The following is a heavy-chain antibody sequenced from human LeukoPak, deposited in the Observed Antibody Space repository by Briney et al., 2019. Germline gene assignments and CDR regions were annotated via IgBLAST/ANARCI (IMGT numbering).Heavy chain of an antibody. D-gene: IGHD2-2*01. CDR3: ARRRYCSSTSCYWAPFDY. CDR1: GGTFSSYA. V-gene: IGHV1-69*04. Sequence: GASVKVSCKASGGTFSSYAISWVRQAPGQGLEWMGRIIPILGIANYAQKFQGRVTITADKSTSTAYMELSSLRSEDTAVYYCARRRYCSSTSCYWAPFDYWGQGTLVTVSS. CDR2: IIPILGIA. J-gene: IGHJ4*02.